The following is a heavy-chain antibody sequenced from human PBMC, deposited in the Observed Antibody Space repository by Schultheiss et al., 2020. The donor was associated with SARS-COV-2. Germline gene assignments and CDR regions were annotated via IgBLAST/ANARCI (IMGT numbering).Heavy chain of an antibody. CDR3: TRAWRGVRGAADY. CDR1: GFTFSSYA. J-gene: IGHJ4*02. V-gene: IGHV3-21*03. D-gene: IGHD3-10*01. Sequence: GGSLRLSCAASGFTFSSYAMSWVRQAPGKGLEWVSSISSSSSYIYYADSVKGRFTISRDNAKNSLYLQMNSLKTEDTAVYYCTRAWRGVRGAADYWGQGTLVTVSS. CDR2: ISSSSSYI.